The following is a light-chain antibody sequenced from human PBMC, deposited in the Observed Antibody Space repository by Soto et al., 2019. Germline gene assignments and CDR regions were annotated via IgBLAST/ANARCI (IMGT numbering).Light chain of an antibody. CDR3: CSNVGSSTFV. J-gene: IGLJ1*01. Sequence: QSVLTQPASVSGSPGQSITISCTGTSSDVGSSNLVSWYQQHPGKAPKLMIYEGSKRPSGVSNRFSGSKSDNPASLTISGLQAEDEADYYCCSNVGSSTFVFGTGTKLTVL. CDR1: SSDVGSSNL. CDR2: EGS. V-gene: IGLV2-23*01.